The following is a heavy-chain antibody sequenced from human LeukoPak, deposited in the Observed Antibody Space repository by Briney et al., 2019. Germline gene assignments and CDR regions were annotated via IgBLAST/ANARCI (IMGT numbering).Heavy chain of an antibody. CDR3: ARGRPNIAVAGKGWYFDL. V-gene: IGHV4-34*01. J-gene: IGHJ2*01. CDR1: GGSFSGYY. Sequence: PSETLSLTCAVYGGSFSGYYWSWIRQPPGKGLEWIGEINHSGSTNYNPSLKSRVTISVDTSKNQFSLKLCSVTAADTAVYYCARGRPNIAVAGKGWYFDLWGRGTLVTVSS. D-gene: IGHD6-19*01. CDR2: INHSGST.